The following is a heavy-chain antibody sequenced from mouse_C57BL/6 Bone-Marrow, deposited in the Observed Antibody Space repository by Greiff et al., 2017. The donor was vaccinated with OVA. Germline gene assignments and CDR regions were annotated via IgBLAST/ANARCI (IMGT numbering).Heavy chain of an antibody. CDR2: IHPYNGGT. CDR1: GYTFTDYY. D-gene: IGHD2-5*01. J-gene: IGHJ2*01. CDR3: ARRRAYYSNYYFDY. Sequence: EVQLQQSGPVLVKPGASVKMSCKASGYTFTDYYMNWVKQSHGKSLEWIGVIHPYNGGTSYNQKFKGKATLTVDKSSSTAYMELNSLTSEDSAVYYCARRRAYYSNYYFDYWGQGTTLTVSS. V-gene: IGHV1-19*01.